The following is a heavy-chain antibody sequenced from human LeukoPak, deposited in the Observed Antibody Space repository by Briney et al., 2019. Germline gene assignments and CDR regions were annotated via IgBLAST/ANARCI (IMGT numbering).Heavy chain of an antibody. V-gene: IGHV3-23*01. CDR3: AKDPNWDRGY. D-gene: IGHD7-27*01. CDR2: IGTSASST. Sequence: GGSLRLSCAASGFTFSSYWMSWVRQAPGKGLEYVSGIGTSASSTTYADSVKGRFTISRDNSKNTLYLQMNSLRVEDTAVYYCAKDPNWDRGYWGQGTLVTVSS. J-gene: IGHJ4*02. CDR1: GFTFSSYW.